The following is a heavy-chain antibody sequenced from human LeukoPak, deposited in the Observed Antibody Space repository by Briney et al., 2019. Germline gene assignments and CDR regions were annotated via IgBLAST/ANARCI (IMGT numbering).Heavy chain of an antibody. J-gene: IGHJ2*01. CDR1: GFTFSSYA. D-gene: IGHD7-27*01. V-gene: IGHV3-23*01. CDR2: ISGSGGST. Sequence: PGGSLRLSCAASGFTFSSYAMSWVRQAPGKGLEWVSAISGSGGSTYYADSVKGRFTISRDNSKNTLYLQMNSLRAEDTAVYYCAKEKVSTGAPMYWYFDLWGRGTLVTVSS. CDR3: AKEKVSTGAPMYWYFDL.